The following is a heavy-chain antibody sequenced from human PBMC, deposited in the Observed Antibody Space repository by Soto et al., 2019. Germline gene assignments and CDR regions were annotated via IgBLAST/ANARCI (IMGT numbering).Heavy chain of an antibody. CDR2: IVVGSGNT. Sequence: ASVKVSCKASGFTFSSSAVQWVRQARGQRLEWIGWIVVGSGNTNYAQKFQERVTITRDMSTSTAYMELTSLRSEDTAVYYCAADNDFWSGHYSFDYWGQGPLVTVSS. D-gene: IGHD3-3*01. CDR1: GFTFSSSA. V-gene: IGHV1-58*01. J-gene: IGHJ4*02. CDR3: AADNDFWSGHYSFDY.